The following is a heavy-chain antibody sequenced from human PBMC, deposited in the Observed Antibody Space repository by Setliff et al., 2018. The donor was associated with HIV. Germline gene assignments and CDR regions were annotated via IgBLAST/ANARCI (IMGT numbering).Heavy chain of an antibody. CDR1: GYTVTELS. J-gene: IGHJ3*01. V-gene: IGHV1-24*01. CDR2: FDPEDNKI. D-gene: IGHD4-17*01. CDR3: ARGQASNDYGVSF. Sequence: ASVKVSCKVSGYTVTELSINWVRQAPGKGPEWMGGFDPEDNKIVYAQKVQGRVSMTRDTSTSTVYMELSSLRSEDTAVYYCARGQASNDYGVSFWGQGTMVTVSS.